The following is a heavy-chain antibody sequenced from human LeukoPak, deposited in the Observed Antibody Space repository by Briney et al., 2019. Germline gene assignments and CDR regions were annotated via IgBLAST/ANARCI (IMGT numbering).Heavy chain of an antibody. CDR2: IYPGDSDT. D-gene: IGHD3-22*01. Sequence: GESLKISCKGFGYSFTSHWIAWVRQVPGKGLEWMGIIYPGDSDTRYSPSFQGQVTIAADKSITTAYLQWSSLKASDTAMYYCARSSIHYDSSGRFWVNDAFDIWGQGTMVTVSS. CDR3: ARSSIHYDSSGRFWVNDAFDI. V-gene: IGHV5-51*01. J-gene: IGHJ3*02. CDR1: GYSFTSHW.